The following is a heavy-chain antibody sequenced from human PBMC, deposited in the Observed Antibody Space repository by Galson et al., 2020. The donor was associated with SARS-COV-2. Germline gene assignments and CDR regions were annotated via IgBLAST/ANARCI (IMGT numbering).Heavy chain of an antibody. J-gene: IGHJ4*02. Sequence: GGSLRLSCAASGFTFSSYAMHWVRQAPGKGLEWVTFTSHDGNYKSYAGSVRGRFTISRDNSKDTLYLQMNSLTTEDTAVYYCARDLNLVIDSWGQGALVTVSS. D-gene: IGHD1-20*01. V-gene: IGHV3-30*04. CDR1: GFTFSSYA. CDR3: ARDLNLVIDS. CDR2: TSHDGNYK.